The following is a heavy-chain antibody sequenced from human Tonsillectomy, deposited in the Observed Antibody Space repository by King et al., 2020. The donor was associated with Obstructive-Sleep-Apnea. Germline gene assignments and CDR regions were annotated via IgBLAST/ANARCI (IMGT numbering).Heavy chain of an antibody. D-gene: IGHD2-8*01. CDR2: ISSSSSTI. V-gene: IGHV3-48*04. CDR1: GFTFSSYS. CDR3: AREAPMVYATNPIDY. Sequence: EVQLVESGGGLVHPGGSLRLSCAASGFTFSSYSMNWVRQAPGKGLEWVSYISSSSSTIYYADSVKGRFTISRDNAKNSLYLQMNSLRAEDTAVYYCAREAPMVYATNPIDYWGQGTLVTVSS. J-gene: IGHJ4*02.